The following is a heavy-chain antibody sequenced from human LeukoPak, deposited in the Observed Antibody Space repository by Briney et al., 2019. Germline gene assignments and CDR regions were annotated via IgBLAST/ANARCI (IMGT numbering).Heavy chain of an antibody. CDR2: INPTSGDT. CDR3: ARDRGSGYIILDF. V-gene: IGHV1-2*02. CDR1: GYTFTAYY. J-gene: IGHJ4*02. D-gene: IGHD5-24*01. Sequence: ASVRVSCKASGYTFTAYYMYWVRQAPGQGLEWMGWINPTSGDTKYAQKFQDRVTMTRDTSISTAYMELSRLTSDDPAVYYCARDRGSGYIILDFWGPGTLVTVSS.